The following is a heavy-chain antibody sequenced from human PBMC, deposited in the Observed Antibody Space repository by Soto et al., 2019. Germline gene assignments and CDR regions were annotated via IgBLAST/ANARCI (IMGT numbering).Heavy chain of an antibody. V-gene: IGHV1-46*01. D-gene: IGHD3-10*01. CDR2: INSNGGTT. Sequence: ASVKVSCKASGYTFTSYYIHWVRQAPGQGPEWMGVINSNGGTTTYAQKFQGRVTMTRDTSTTTVYMELSSLRSEDTAVYYCAREAISYNGMDVWGQGTTVTVSS. CDR3: AREAISYNGMDV. CDR1: GYTFTSYY. J-gene: IGHJ6*02.